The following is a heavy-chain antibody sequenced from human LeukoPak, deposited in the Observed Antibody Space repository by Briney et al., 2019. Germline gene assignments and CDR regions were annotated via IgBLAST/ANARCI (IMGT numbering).Heavy chain of an antibody. D-gene: IGHD3-10*01. V-gene: IGHV4-39*01. CDR3: ARQMVWFGELLHFDY. Sequence: SETLSLTCTVSGGSISSSSYYWGWIRPPPGKGREGMGSIYYSGSTYYNPSLKSRVTISVDTSKNQFSLKLSSVTAADTAVYYCARQMVWFGELLHFDYWGQGTLVTVSS. CDR1: GGSISSSSYY. J-gene: IGHJ4*02. CDR2: IYYSGST.